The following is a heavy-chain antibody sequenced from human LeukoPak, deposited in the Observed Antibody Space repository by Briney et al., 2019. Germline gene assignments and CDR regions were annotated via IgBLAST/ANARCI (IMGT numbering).Heavy chain of an antibody. CDR3: ARGRAARLDY. Sequence: ASVKVSCKASGYTFTSYDIKWGRQAAGQGVEWLGWINPNIGNPGYAQKFQGRVTMTRNTSISTAYMALSSLRSEDTAAYYCARGRAARLDYWGQGTLVTVSS. D-gene: IGHD6-6*01. J-gene: IGHJ4*02. V-gene: IGHV1-8*01. CDR1: GYTFTSYD. CDR2: INPNIGNP.